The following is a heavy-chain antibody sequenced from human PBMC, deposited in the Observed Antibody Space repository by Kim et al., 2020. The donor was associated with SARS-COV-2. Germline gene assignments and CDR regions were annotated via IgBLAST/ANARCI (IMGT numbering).Heavy chain of an antibody. Sequence: PSLKSRATRSVDTSKVQVSLKLSSVTAADTAVYYCARSIGGYSYGYSFDYWGQGTLVTVPS. V-gene: IGHV4-59*01. J-gene: IGHJ4*02. D-gene: IGHD5-18*01. CDR3: ARSIGGYSYGYSFDY.